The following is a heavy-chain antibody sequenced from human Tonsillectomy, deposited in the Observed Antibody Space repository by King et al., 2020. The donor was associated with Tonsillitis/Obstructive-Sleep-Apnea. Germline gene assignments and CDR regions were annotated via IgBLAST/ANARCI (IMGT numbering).Heavy chain of an antibody. Sequence: VQLVESGGGLVQPGGSLRLSCAASGFTFSSYAMSWVRQAPGKGLEWVSAISGSGGSTYYADSVKGRFTISRDNSKNTLYLQMSSLRAEDTAVYYCAKDRPHIVVVPAARGDWGQGTLVTVSS. CDR2: ISGSGGST. J-gene: IGHJ4*02. CDR1: GFTFSSYA. D-gene: IGHD2-2*01. CDR3: AKDRPHIVVVPAARGD. V-gene: IGHV3-23*04.